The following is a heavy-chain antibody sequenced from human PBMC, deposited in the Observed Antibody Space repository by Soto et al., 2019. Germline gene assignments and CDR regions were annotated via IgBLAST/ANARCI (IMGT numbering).Heavy chain of an antibody. V-gene: IGHV4-31*03. CDR1: GDSISRIDYY. J-gene: IGHJ3*02. CDR3: AREGGSYDSGGYLIRGAFDI. CDR2: IYFRGHT. Sequence: SDTLSLTCSVSGDSISRIDYYWTWIRQHPEKGLEWIGNIYFRGHTYYSPSLESRLTISVDTSKNQFSLKLTSVTAADTAVYYCAREGGSYDSGGYLIRGAFDIWGQGTMVT. D-gene: IGHD3-22*01.